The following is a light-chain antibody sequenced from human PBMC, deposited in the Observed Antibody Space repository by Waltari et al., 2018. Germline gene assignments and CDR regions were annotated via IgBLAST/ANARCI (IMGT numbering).Light chain of an antibody. CDR2: DAS. CDR3: QQYDNLPS. V-gene: IGKV1-33*01. J-gene: IGKJ3*01. Sequence: DIQMTQSPSSLSASVGDRVTITCQASQDISNYLNCYQQKPGKAPKLLIYDASNLETGVPSRFSGSGSGTEFTFTISSLQPEDIATYYCQQYDNLPSFGPGTKVDIK. CDR1: QDISNY.